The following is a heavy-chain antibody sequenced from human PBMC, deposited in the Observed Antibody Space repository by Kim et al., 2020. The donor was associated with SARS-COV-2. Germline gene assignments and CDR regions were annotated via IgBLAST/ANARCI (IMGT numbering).Heavy chain of an antibody. CDR3: ARARPILW. V-gene: IGHV3-11*01. CDR2: GSTI. Sequence: GSTIYNADSVKGRFTTSRDNAKNSLYLQMNSLRAEDTAVYYCARARPILWWGQGTLVTVSS. D-gene: IGHD2-21*01. J-gene: IGHJ4*02.